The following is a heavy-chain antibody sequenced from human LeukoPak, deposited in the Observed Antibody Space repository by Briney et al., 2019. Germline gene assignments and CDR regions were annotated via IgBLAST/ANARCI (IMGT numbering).Heavy chain of an antibody. J-gene: IGHJ4*02. CDR1: GFAFSRYG. CDR3: ATYFYASGNYYNYIYY. CDR2: IRYDESDK. V-gene: IGHV3-30*02. D-gene: IGHD3-10*01. Sequence: PGGSLRLSCAASGFAFSRYGMHWVRQAPGKGLEWVAFIRYDESDKKYKDSVKGRFTVSKDNSKNTVSLQMNSLGFEDTAVYYCATYFYASGNYYNYIYYWGQGALVTVSS.